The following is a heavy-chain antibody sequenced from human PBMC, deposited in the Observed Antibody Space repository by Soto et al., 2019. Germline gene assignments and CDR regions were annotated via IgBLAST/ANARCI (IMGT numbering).Heavy chain of an antibody. CDR1: GYTFTGYY. CDR3: AKYGSWDGVVIIGSGMDV. V-gene: IGHV1-2*04. CDR2: INPNSGGT. J-gene: IGHJ6*02. Sequence: ASVKVSCKASGYTFTGYYMHWVRQAPGQGLEWMGWINPNSGGTNYAQKFQGWVTMTRDTSISTAYMELSSLRAEDTAVYYCAKYGSWDGVVIIGSGMDVWGQRTTVTVSS. D-gene: IGHD3-3*01.